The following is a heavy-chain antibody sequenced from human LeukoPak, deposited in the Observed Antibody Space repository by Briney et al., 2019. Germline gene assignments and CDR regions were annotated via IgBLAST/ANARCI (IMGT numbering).Heavy chain of an antibody. J-gene: IGHJ5*02. CDR1: GFTFSSYS. CDR3: ARDRSRSSWYQNWFDP. CDR2: ISSSSSYI. Sequence: TGGSLRLSCAASGFTFSSYSMNWVRQAPGKGLEWVSSISSSSSYIYYADSVKGRFTISRDNAKNSLYLQMNSLRAEDTAVYYCARDRSRSSWYQNWFDPWGQGTLVTVSS. D-gene: IGHD6-13*01. V-gene: IGHV3-21*01.